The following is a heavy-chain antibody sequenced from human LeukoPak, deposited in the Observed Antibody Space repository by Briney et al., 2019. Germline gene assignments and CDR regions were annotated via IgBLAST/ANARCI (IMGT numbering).Heavy chain of an antibody. CDR2: IYYSGST. CDR3: AGQWADFWSGYYLGFDY. V-gene: IGHV4-39*01. Sequence: SETLSLTCTVSGGSISSSSYYWGWIRQPPGKGLEWIGSIYYSGSTYYNPSLKSRVTISVDTSKNQFSLKLSSVTAADTAVYYCAGQWADFWSGYYLGFDYWGQGTLVTVSS. D-gene: IGHD3-3*01. CDR1: GGSISSSSYY. J-gene: IGHJ4*02.